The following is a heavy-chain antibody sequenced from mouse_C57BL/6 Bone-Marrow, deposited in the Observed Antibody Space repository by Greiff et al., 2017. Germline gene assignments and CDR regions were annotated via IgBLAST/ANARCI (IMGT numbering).Heavy chain of an antibody. CDR2: IDPSDSYP. CDR3: ARGDYYGSPYAMDY. D-gene: IGHD1-1*01. V-gene: IGHV1-50*01. Sequence: IQLQQPGAELVKPGASVKLSCKASGYTFTSYWMQWVKQRPGQGLEWIGEIDPSDSYPNYNQKFKGKATLTVDTSSSTAYMQLSSLTSEDSAVYYCARGDYYGSPYAMDYWGQGTSVTVSS. J-gene: IGHJ4*01. CDR1: GYTFTSYW.